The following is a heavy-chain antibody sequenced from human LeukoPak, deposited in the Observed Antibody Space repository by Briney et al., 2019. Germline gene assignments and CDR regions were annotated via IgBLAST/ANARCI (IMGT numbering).Heavy chain of an antibody. CDR3: AIEPPDSGWAFWS. CDR1: GFYFRTHA. CDR2: IWRGGNYK. J-gene: IGHJ5*02. V-gene: IGHV3-33*01. D-gene: IGHD5-12*01. Sequence: PGGSLRLSCSASGFYFRTHAMHWVRQAPGKGLEWVAMIWRGGNYKYYADSVKGRFTISRDDSRSRMYLQMDSMRAEDTAVYYCAIEPPDSGWAFWSWGQGALVTVSS.